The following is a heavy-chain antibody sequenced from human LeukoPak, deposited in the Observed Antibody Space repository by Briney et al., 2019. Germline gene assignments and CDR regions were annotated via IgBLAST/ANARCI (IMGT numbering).Heavy chain of an antibody. CDR2: IYYSGST. J-gene: IGHJ4*02. V-gene: IGHV4-59*01. D-gene: IGHD5-18*01. CDR1: GGSFSGYY. CDR3: ARTEDTAMVG. Sequence: SETLSLTCTVYGGSFSGYYWSWIRQPPGKGLEWIGYIYYSGSTNYNPSLKSRVTISVDTSKNQFSLKLSSVTAADTAVYYCARTEDTAMVGWGQGTLVTVSS.